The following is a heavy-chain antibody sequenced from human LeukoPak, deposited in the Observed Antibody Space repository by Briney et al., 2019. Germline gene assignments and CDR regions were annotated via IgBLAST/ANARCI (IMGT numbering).Heavy chain of an antibody. J-gene: IGHJ6*02. CDR3: ARVRGGYDYPSYGMDV. CDR2: IKQDGSEK. Sequence: GGSLRLSCAASGFTFSSYWMSWVRQAPGKGLEGVANIKQDGSEKYYVDSVKGRFTISRDNAKNSLYLQMNSLRAEDTAVYYCARVRGGYDYPSYGMDVWGQGTTVTVSS. D-gene: IGHD5-12*01. V-gene: IGHV3-7*03. CDR1: GFTFSSYW.